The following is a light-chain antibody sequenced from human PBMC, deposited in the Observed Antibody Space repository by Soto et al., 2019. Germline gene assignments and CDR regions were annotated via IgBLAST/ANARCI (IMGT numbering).Light chain of an antibody. V-gene: IGKV1-8*01. CDR1: QGISSY. CDR2: AAS. CDR3: QQYYSYPPT. J-gene: IGKJ1*01. Sequence: AIRMTQSPSSLSASTGDRVTITSRASQGISSYLAWSQQKPGKAPKLLIYAASTLQSGVPSRFSGSGSGTDFTLTISCLQSEEFATYYCQQYYSYPPTFGQGTKVEIK.